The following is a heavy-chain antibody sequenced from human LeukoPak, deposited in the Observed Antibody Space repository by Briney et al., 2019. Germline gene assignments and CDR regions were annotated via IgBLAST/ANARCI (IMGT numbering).Heavy chain of an antibody. CDR2: ISSSGSTI. V-gene: IGHV3-11*01. CDR1: GFTSSDYY. J-gene: IGHJ6*03. D-gene: IGHD1-1*01. CDR3: AKSPVQLERGGVVWYYYYYMDV. Sequence: GGSLRLSCAASGFTSSDYYMSWIRQAPGKGLEWVSYISSSGSTIYYADSVKGRFTISRDNSKNTLYLQMNSLRAEDTAVYYCAKSPVQLERGGVVWYYYYYMDVWGKGTTVTVSS.